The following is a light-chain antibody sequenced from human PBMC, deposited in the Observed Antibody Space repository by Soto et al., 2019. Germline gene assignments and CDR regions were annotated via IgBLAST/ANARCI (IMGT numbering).Light chain of an antibody. CDR3: QQYNSYPWT. Sequence: DIQMTQSPSTLSASLGDRVTITCRASQSISSWLAWYQQKPGKAPKLLIYDASSLESGVPSRFSGSGSGTEFTLTIRSLQPDDFATYHCQQYNSYPWTFGQGTKVDIK. J-gene: IGKJ1*01. V-gene: IGKV1-5*01. CDR2: DAS. CDR1: QSISSW.